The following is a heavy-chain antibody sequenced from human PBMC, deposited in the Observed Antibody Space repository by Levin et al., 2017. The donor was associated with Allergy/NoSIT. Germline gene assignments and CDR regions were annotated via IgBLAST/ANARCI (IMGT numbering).Heavy chain of an antibody. CDR1: GFTFDDYA. CDR2: ISWNSGSI. Sequence: TGGSLRLSCAASGFTFDDYAMHWVRQAPGKGLEGVSGISWNSGSIGYADSVRGRFPISRDNAKNSLYLQMNSLRAEDTALYYCAKDSVGAGGFDYWGQGTLVTVSS. D-gene: IGHD1-26*01. V-gene: IGHV3-9*01. J-gene: IGHJ4*02. CDR3: AKDSVGAGGFDY.